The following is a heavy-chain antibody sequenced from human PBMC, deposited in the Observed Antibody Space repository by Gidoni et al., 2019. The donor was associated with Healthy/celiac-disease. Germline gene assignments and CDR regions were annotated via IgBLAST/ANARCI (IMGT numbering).Heavy chain of an antibody. Sequence: EVQLVESGGGLVKPGGSLRLSCAASGFTFSSYSMNWFRQAPGKGLEWVSSISSSSSYIYYADSVKGRFTISRDNDKNSLYLQMNSLRAEDTAVYYCARAHLGIAAAGTYYYYGMDVWGQGTTVTVSS. J-gene: IGHJ6*02. V-gene: IGHV3-21*01. CDR3: ARAHLGIAAAGTYYYYGMDV. CDR2: ISSSSSYI. D-gene: IGHD6-13*01. CDR1: GFTFSSYS.